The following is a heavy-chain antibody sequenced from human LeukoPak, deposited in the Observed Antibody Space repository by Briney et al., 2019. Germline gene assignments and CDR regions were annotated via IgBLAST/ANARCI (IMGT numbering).Heavy chain of an antibody. J-gene: IGHJ6*02. CDR3: ARQGDSGSYYLKYYYYYGMDV. CDR2: IYYSGST. CDR1: GGSISSYY. V-gene: IGHV4-39*01. D-gene: IGHD1-26*01. Sequence: SETLSLTCTVSGGSISSYYWSWIRQPPGKGLEWIGSIYYSGSTYYNPSLKSRVTISVDTSKNQFSLKLSSVTAADTAVYYCARQGDSGSYYLKYYYYYGMDVWGQGTTVTVSS.